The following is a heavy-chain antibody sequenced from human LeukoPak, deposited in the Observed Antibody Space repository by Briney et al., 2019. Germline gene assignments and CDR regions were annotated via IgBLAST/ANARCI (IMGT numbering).Heavy chain of an antibody. D-gene: IGHD3-22*01. V-gene: IGHV1-8*03. CDR1: GYTFTSYD. Sequence: ASVKVSCKASGYTFTSYDINWVRQATGQGLGWMGWMNPNSGNTGYAQKFQGRVTITRNTSISTAYMELSSLRSEDTAVYYCARGYDSSGYPYGYWGQGTLVTVSS. CDR3: ARGYDSSGYPYGY. CDR2: MNPNSGNT. J-gene: IGHJ4*02.